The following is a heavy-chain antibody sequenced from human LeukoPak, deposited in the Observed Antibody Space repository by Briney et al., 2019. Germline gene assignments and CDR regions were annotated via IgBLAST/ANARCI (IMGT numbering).Heavy chain of an antibody. Sequence: ASVKVSCKVSVYTLTELSMHWVRQAPGKGREWMGGFDPEDGETIYAQKFQGRVTMTEDTSTDTAYMELSSLRSEDTAVYYCATENWGEGNYYYMDVWGKGTTVTVSS. V-gene: IGHV1-24*01. CDR1: VYTLTELS. D-gene: IGHD7-27*01. J-gene: IGHJ6*03. CDR2: FDPEDGET. CDR3: ATENWGEGNYYYMDV.